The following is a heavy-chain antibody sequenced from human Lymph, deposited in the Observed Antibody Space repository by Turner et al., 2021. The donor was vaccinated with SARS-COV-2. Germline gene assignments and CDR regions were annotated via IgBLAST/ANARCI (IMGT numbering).Heavy chain of an antibody. Sequence: QVQLVQSGAEVKKPGSSVKVSCKASGGTFSSHAISWVRQAPGQGLEWWGGIIPNLVIENYEQKFQGRATITANKPPGTAYMELSNLRSEDTAVYYGAGAGGGRYFYFDYWGQGTLVTVSS. CDR3: AGAGGGRYFYFDY. CDR1: GGTFSSHA. D-gene: IGHD1-26*01. CDR2: IIPNLVIE. V-gene: IGHV1-69*10. J-gene: IGHJ4*02.